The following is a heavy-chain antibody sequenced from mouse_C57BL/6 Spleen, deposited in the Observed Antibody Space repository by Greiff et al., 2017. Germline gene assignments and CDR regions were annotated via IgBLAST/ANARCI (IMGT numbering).Heavy chain of an antibody. D-gene: IGHD3-3*01. J-gene: IGHJ2*01. Sequence: VQLQQSGAELVKPGASVKLSCTASGFNITDYYMHWVKQRTEQGLEWIGRIDPEGGEAKYAPTFQGKATITADTSSNTVYIKLSSLASEDTAVYYCARRDEYYFDYWGQGTTLTVSA. CDR3: ARRDEYYFDY. CDR1: GFNITDYY. CDR2: IDPEGGEA. V-gene: IGHV14-2*01.